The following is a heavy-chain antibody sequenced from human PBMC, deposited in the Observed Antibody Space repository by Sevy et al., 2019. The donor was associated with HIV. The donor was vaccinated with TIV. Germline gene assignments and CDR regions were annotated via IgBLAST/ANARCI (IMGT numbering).Heavy chain of an antibody. J-gene: IGHJ4*02. V-gene: IGHV1-2*02. Sequence: ASVKVSCKASGYTFTAYYIHWVRQAPGQGLEWMGWINPNSGGTYFAKKFQDSVTLTTETSVNTAYMELRSLRFDDTAVYYCARMGDYYDSSGYDPLKFWGQGTLVTVSS. CDR2: INPNSGGT. CDR1: GYTFTAYY. CDR3: ARMGDYYDSSGYDPLKF. D-gene: IGHD3-22*01.